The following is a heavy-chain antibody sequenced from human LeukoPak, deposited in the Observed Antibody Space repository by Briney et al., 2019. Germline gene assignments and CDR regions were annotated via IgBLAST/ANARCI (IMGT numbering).Heavy chain of an antibody. CDR1: GYSFTSSW. D-gene: IGHD5-18*01. CDR2: IYPGDSDT. V-gene: IGHV5-51*01. J-gene: IGHJ6*02. CDR3: ARRLGYSYGDYYYYYGMDV. Sequence: GESLKISCKGSGYSFTSSWIGWVRQMPGKGLEWMGIIYPGDSDTRYSPSFQGQVTISADKSISTAYLQWSSLKASDTAMYYCARRLGYSYGDYYYYYGMDVWGQGTTVTVSS.